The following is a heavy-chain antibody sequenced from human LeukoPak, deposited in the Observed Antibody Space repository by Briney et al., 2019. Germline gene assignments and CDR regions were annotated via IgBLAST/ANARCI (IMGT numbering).Heavy chain of an antibody. CDR2: IKQNGSEK. CDR1: GFTFSDYW. J-gene: IGHJ3*02. D-gene: IGHD6-19*01. CDR3: ARQQWLEAFDI. V-gene: IGHV3-7*01. Sequence: GGSLRLSCAASGFTFSDYWMSWVRQAPGKGLEWVANIKQNGSEKYYVDSVKGRFTISRDNAKNSLYLQMNSLRAEDTAVYYCARQQWLEAFDIWGQGTMVTVSS.